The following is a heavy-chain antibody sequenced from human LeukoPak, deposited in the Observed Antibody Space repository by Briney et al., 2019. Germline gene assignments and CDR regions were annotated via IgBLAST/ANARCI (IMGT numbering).Heavy chain of an antibody. CDR1: GGSISSYY. Sequence: SETLSLTCTDSGGSISSYYWSWIRQPPGKGLEWIGYIYYSGSTNYNPSLKSRVTISVDTSKNQFSLKLSSVTAADTAVYYCARGIGTIFYYYMDVWGKGTTVTVSS. V-gene: IGHV4-59*01. D-gene: IGHD4/OR15-4a*01. CDR3: ARGIGTIFYYYMDV. CDR2: IYYSGST. J-gene: IGHJ6*03.